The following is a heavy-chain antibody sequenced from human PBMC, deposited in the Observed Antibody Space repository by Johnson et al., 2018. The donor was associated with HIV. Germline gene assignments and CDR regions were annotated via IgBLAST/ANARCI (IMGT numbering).Heavy chain of an antibody. CDR2: ISGSGGTT. CDR1: EFTFSGSA. V-gene: IGHV3-23*04. J-gene: IGHJ3*02. D-gene: IGHD5-18*01. CDR3: AKDRLAMGILDI. Sequence: EKLVESGGGLVQSGGSLRLSCAASEFTFSGSAMSWVRQAPGKGLEWVSVISGSGGTTYCADSVKGRFTISRDNSENMLYLQVNSLRAEDTAIYYCAKDRLAMGILDIWGQGTVVIVSS.